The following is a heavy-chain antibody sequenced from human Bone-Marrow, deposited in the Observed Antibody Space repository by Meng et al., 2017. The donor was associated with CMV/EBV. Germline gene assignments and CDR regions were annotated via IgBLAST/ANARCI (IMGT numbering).Heavy chain of an antibody. CDR1: GFTLSNYG. CDR2: ITSSGSFI. V-gene: IGHV3-21*01. CDR3: ARDYGAETGTGS. Sequence: GESLKISCSASGFTLSNYGMNWVRRAPGKGLEWVSAITSSGSFIYYGDSVKGRFTISRDNTKNSLYLQMDSLRAEDTAVYYCARDYGAETGTGSWGQGTLVTVSP. J-gene: IGHJ4*02. D-gene: IGHD6-19*01.